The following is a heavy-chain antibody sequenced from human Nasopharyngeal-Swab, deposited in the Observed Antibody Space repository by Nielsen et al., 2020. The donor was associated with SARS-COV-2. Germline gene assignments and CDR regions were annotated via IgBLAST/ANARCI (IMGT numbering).Heavy chain of an antibody. D-gene: IGHD1-26*01. J-gene: IGHJ4*02. CDR2: ISYAGSNK. V-gene: IGHV3-30-3*01. CDR3: AGDESGSSSFDY. Sequence: GESLKISCAASGIIFSSYAMHWVRQAAGKGLEWGAVISYAGSNKYYADSVKGRFTISSDKSKNTLYLQMNSRRAEDTVVYYCAGDESGSSSFDYWGQGTLVTVSS. CDR1: GIIFSSYA.